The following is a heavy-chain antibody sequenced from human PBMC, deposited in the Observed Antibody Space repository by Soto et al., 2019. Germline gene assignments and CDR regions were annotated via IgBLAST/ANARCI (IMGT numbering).Heavy chain of an antibody. J-gene: IGHJ6*02. Sequence: SETLSLTCTVSGGSISSYYWSWIRQPPGKGLEWIGYIYYSGSTNYNPSLKSRVTISVDTSKNQFSLKLSSVTAADTAVYYCARLDYYYGMDVWGQGTTVTVS. CDR3: ARLDYYYGMDV. V-gene: IGHV4-59*01. CDR1: GGSISSYY. CDR2: IYYSGST.